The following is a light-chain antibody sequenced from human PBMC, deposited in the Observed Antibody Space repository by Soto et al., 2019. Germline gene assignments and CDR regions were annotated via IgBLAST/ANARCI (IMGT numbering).Light chain of an antibody. CDR1: QGIGND. Sequence: AIQVTQSPSSLSASVGDRVTISCRASQGIGNDLGWYQQKPGKAPKLLIYEASTLQTGVASRFSGSGSGPDFTLTISSLQPEDFATYYCLQDYVYPWTFGQGTKVEVK. CDR2: EAS. CDR3: LQDYVYPWT. V-gene: IGKV1-6*01. J-gene: IGKJ1*01.